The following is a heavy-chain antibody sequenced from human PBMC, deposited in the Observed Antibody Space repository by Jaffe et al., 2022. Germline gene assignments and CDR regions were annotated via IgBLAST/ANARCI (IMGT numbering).Heavy chain of an antibody. D-gene: IGHD3-10*01. V-gene: IGHV4-34*01. J-gene: IGHJ5*02. CDR2: INHSGST. CDR3: ARVGITYYYGSGSYYSNWFDP. Sequence: QVQLQQWGAGLLKPSETLSLTCAVYGGSFSGYYWSWIRQPPGKGLEWIGEINHSGSTNYNPSLKSRVTISVDTSKNQFSLKLSSVTAADTAVYYCARVGITYYYGSGSYYSNWFDPWGQGTLVTVSS. CDR1: GGSFSGYY.